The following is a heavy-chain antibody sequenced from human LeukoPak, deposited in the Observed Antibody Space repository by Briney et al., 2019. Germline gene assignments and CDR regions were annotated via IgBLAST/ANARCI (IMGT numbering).Heavy chain of an antibody. Sequence: SETLSLTCAVYGGSFSDYYWTWIRQPPGKGLEWIGEINHRGSTHYNPSLKSRVTISVDTSRKQFSLKLSSVTAADTAVYYCATYSTGFDIWGQGTVVTVSS. D-gene: IGHD6-19*01. CDR3: ATYSTGFDI. J-gene: IGHJ3*02. CDR2: INHRGST. V-gene: IGHV4-34*01. CDR1: GGSFSDYY.